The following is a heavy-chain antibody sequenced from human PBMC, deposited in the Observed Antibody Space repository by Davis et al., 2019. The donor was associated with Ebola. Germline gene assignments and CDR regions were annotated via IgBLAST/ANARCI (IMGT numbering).Heavy chain of an antibody. V-gene: IGHV3-30-3*01. Sequence: GGSLRLPCAASGFTFSSYAMHWVRQAPGKGLEWVAVISYDGSNKYYADSVKGRFTISRDNSKNTLYLQMNSLRAEDTAVYYCASLDTAMDYWGQGTLVTVSS. CDR2: ISYDGSNK. CDR1: GFTFSSYA. CDR3: ASLDTAMDY. D-gene: IGHD5-18*01. J-gene: IGHJ4*02.